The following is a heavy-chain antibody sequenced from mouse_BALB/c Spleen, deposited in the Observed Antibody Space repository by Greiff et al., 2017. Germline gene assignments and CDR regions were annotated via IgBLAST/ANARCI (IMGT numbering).Heavy chain of an antibody. CDR3: ARYYDGYYYFDD. CDR1: GYSFTGYY. V-gene: IGHV1-31*01. CDR2: INPYNGAT. D-gene: IGHD2-3*01. Sequence: VQLQQPGPELVKPGASVKISCKASGYSFTGYYMHWVKQSHVKSLEWIGRINPYNGATSYNQNFKDKASLTVDKSSSTAYMELHSLTSEDSAVYYCARYYDGYYYFDDWGQGTTLTVSS. J-gene: IGHJ2*01.